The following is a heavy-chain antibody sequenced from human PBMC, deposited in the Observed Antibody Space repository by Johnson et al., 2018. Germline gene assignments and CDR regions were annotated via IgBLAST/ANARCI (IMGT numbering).Heavy chain of an antibody. V-gene: IGHV3-30*18. CDR1: GFTFSTYG. CDR2: ISDDGSNK. Sequence: QVQLVESGGGVVEPGRSLRLSCVASGFTFSTYGMHWVRQAPGKGLEWMAVISDDGSNKYYADSVKGRFTLSRDTSKNTLYLQMNSLRVEDTAVYYCAKGYCSSTSCSPEYWGQGTLVTVSS. D-gene: IGHD2-2*01. CDR3: AKGYCSSTSCSPEY. J-gene: IGHJ4*02.